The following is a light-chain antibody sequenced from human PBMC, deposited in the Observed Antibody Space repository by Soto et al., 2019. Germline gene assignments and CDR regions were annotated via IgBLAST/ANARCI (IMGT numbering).Light chain of an antibody. Sequence: QSALPQPASVSGSPGQSITISCTGTSSDVGGYNYVSWYQQHPGKAPKLMIYEVSNRPSGVSNRFSGSKSGNTASLTISGLQAEDEGDYYCSSYTSSSTLVFGGGTKLTVL. CDR1: SSDVGGYNY. V-gene: IGLV2-14*01. CDR3: SSYTSSSTLV. CDR2: EVS. J-gene: IGLJ2*01.